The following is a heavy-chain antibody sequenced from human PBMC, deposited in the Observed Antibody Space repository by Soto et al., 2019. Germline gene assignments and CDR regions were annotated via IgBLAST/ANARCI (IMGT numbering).Heavy chain of an antibody. CDR2: ISSSSSTI. CDR1: GFTFSSYS. J-gene: IGHJ3*02. Sequence: GGSLRLSCAASGFTFSSYSMNWVRQAPGKGLEWVSYISSSSSTIYYADSVKGRFTISRDNAKNSLYLQMNSLRAEDTAVYYSATEYSSSWADAFDIWGQGTMVTVSS. D-gene: IGHD6-13*01. CDR3: ATEYSSSWADAFDI. V-gene: IGHV3-48*01.